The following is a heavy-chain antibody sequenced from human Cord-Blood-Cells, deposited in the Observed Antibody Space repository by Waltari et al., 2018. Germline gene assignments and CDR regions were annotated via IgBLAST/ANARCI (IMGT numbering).Heavy chain of an antibody. J-gene: IGHJ2*01. D-gene: IGHD2-21*02. CDR3: ARELEADCWYFDL. CDR1: GGSISSYY. Sequence: QVQLQESGPGLVKPSETLSLTCTVSGGSISSYYWSWTRQPAGKGRECIVRIDTMGTTNYNPSPKGRVTMSVDTSKNQFSLKRSSVTAADTAVYYCARELEADCWYFDLWGRGTLVTVSS. CDR2: IDTMGTT. V-gene: IGHV4-4*07.